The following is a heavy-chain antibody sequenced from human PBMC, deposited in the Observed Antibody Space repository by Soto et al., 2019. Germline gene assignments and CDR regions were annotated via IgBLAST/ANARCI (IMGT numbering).Heavy chain of an antibody. J-gene: IGHJ4*02. CDR1: GFTFSSYG. V-gene: IGHV3-33*01. CDR3: ARSFLGELSPWASIDY. D-gene: IGHD3-16*02. Sequence: GGSLRLSCAASGFTFSSYGMHWVRQAPGKGLEWVAVIWYDGSNKYYADSVKGRFTISRDNSKNTLYLQMNSLRAEDTAVYYCARSFLGELSPWASIDYWGQGTLVTVSS. CDR2: IWYDGSNK.